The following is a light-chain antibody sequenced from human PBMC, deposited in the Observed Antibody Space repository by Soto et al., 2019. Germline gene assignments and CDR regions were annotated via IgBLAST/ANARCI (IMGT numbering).Light chain of an antibody. CDR1: QSVPSTY. Sequence: VLSQSPGRLSLSPGERATLSCRASQSVPSTYFAWYQQKSGQPPRLXISGTSNRETGIPDRFSGSGSGREFTLTISRLEPEDFEVDFCQQFGNSTWTFGQGTKVDIK. CDR3: QQFGNSTWT. V-gene: IGKV3-20*01. CDR2: GTS. J-gene: IGKJ1*01.